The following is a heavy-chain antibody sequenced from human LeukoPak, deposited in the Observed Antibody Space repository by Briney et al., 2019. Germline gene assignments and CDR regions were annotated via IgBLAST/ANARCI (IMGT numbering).Heavy chain of an antibody. CDR1: GYTFTGYY. CDR3: ASVSGLLDAFDI. D-gene: IGHD3-10*01. V-gene: IGHV1-2*02. CDR2: INPNSGGT. J-gene: IGHJ3*02. Sequence: ASVKVSCKASGYTFTGYYMHWVRQAPGQGLEWMGWINPNSGGTSYAQKFQGRVTMTRDTSTSTVYMEASSLRSEDTAVYYCASVSGLLDAFDIWGQGTMVTVSS.